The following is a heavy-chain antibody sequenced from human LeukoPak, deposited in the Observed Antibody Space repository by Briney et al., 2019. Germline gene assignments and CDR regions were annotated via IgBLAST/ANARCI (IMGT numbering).Heavy chain of an antibody. Sequence: GGSLRLSCAASGFTFSSYGMHWVRQAPGKGLEWVAVISYDGSNKYYADSVKGRFTISRDNSKNTLYLQMNSLRAEDTAVYYCAKDYYDSSGYYLFDYWGQGTLVTVSS. CDR1: GFTFSSYG. J-gene: IGHJ4*02. CDR2: ISYDGSNK. CDR3: AKDYYDSSGYYLFDY. D-gene: IGHD3-22*01. V-gene: IGHV3-30*18.